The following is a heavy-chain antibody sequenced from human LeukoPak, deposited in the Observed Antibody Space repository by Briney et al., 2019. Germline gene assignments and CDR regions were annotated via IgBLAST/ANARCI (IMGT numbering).Heavy chain of an antibody. J-gene: IGHJ5*02. CDR3: ARVNARFLEWLPKGIPNWFDP. Sequence: SETLSLTCTVSGYSISSGYYWGWIRQPPGKGLEWIGYIYYSGSTYYNPSLKSRVTISVDTSKNQFSLKLSSVTAADTAVYYCARVNARFLEWLPKGIPNWFDPWGQGTLVTVSS. CDR2: IYYSGST. D-gene: IGHD3-3*01. CDR1: GYSISSGYY. V-gene: IGHV4-30-4*08.